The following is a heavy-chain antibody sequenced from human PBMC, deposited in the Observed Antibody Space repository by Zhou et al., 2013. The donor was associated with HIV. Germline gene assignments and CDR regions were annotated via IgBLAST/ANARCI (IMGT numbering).Heavy chain of an antibody. CDR3: ARSRGGNYQGAFDL. J-gene: IGHJ3*01. Sequence: QVQLVQSGAEVQKPGASVKVSCKASGYTFTSYYLHWVRQAPGQGLEWMGIINPFGGSTSYAQKFQGRVTMTRDTSTSTVYMELSSLRFEDTAVYYCARSRGGNYQGAFDLWGQGTVVTVSS. CDR1: GYTFTSYY. CDR2: INPFGGST. V-gene: IGHV1-46*01. D-gene: IGHD1-7*01.